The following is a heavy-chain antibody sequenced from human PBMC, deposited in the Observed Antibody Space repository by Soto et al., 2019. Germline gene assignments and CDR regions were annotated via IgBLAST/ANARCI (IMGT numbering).Heavy chain of an antibody. Sequence: GGSLILSCAASGFTFSGSAMHWVRQASGKGLEWVGRIRIKANNYATAYAASVEGRFTISRDDSKNTAYLQMNSLQTEDTAVYYCTRRDKTGTTAGFDYWGQGTLVTVSS. CDR1: GFTFSGSA. CDR2: IRIKANNYAT. CDR3: TRRDKTGTTAGFDY. V-gene: IGHV3-73*01. D-gene: IGHD1-1*01. J-gene: IGHJ4*02.